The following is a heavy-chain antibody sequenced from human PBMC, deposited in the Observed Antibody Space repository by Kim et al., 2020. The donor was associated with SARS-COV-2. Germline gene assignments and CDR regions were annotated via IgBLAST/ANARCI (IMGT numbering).Heavy chain of an antibody. V-gene: IGHV1-46*01. J-gene: IGHJ6*02. CDR3: ARDLGPIVVVRYYYYGMDV. CDR2: INPSGGST. Sequence: ASVKVSCKASGYTFTSYYMHWVRQAPGQGLEWMGIINPSGGSTSYAQKFQGRVTMTRDTSTSTVYMELSSLRSEDTAVYYCARDLGPIVVVRYYYYGMDVWGQGTTVTVSS. D-gene: IGHD2-2*01. CDR1: GYTFTSYY.